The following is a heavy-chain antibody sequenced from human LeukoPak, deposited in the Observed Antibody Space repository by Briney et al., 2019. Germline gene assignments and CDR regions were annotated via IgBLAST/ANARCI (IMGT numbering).Heavy chain of an antibody. CDR1: GGSLTSIDNY. J-gene: IGHJ4*02. V-gene: IGHV4-39*01. Sequence: PQTLSLTRTLSGGSLTSIDNYWGWIREPPGKGREWIGAIFHNGNTNYGLSLKSRVTLSVATSKNQFSLRLTSVTAADTAAYCCARGCYFDSWGQGTLVTVSS. CDR2: IFHNGNT. CDR3: ARGCYFDS. D-gene: IGHD6-19*01.